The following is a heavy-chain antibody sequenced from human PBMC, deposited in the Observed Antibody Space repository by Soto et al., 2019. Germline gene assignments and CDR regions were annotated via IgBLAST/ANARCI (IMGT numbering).Heavy chain of an antibody. CDR2: ISSSSSYI. CDR1: GFTFSSYS. CDR3: ARDIVVVVAATSGAFDI. J-gene: IGHJ3*02. Sequence: GALRLSCAASGFTFSSYSMNWVRQAPGKGLEWVSSISSSSSYIYYADSVKGRFTISRDNAKNSLYLQMNSLRAEDTAVYYCARDIVVVVAATSGAFDIWGQGTMVTVSS. V-gene: IGHV3-21*01. D-gene: IGHD2-15*01.